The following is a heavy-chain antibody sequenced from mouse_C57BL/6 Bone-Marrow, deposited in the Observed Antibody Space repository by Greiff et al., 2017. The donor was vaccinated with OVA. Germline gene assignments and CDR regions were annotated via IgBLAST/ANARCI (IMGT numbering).Heavy chain of an antibody. CDR1: GFTFSSYG. CDR3: ARRRGYGAWFAY. Sequence: EVQRVESGGDLVKPGGSLKLSCAASGFTFSSYGMSWVRQTPDKRLEWVATISSGGSYTYYPARVKGRFTISRDNAKNTLYLHMSSLKSEDTAMYYCARRRGYGAWFAYWGQGTLVTVSA. CDR2: ISSGGSYT. J-gene: IGHJ3*01. D-gene: IGHD1-1*01. V-gene: IGHV5-6*01.